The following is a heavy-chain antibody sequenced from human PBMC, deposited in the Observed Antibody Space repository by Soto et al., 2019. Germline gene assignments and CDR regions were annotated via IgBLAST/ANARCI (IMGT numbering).Heavy chain of an antibody. J-gene: IGHJ6*03. V-gene: IGHV3-23*01. CDR3: AKDRYYGSGIFGYYMDV. D-gene: IGHD3-10*01. CDR1: GFTVSSNY. CDR2: ISGSGGST. Sequence: GGSLRLSCAASGFTVSSNYMSWVRQAPGKGLEWVSAISGSGGSTYYADSVKGRFTISRDNSKNTLYLQMNSLRAEGTAVYYCAKDRYYGSGIFGYYMDVWGKGTTVTVSS.